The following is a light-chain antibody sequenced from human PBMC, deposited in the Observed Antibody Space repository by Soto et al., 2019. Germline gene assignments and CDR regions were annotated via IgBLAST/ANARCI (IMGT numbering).Light chain of an antibody. V-gene: IGLV1-40*01. Sequence: QPVLTQPPSLSGAPGQNIIISCTGGGSNIGAGFDVHWYQQLPGTAPKLLIYGNTNRPSGVPDRFSGSKSGTSASLVITGLQAEDEADYYCQAYDTGLSGPVVFGGGTKVTAL. J-gene: IGLJ2*01. CDR3: QAYDTGLSGPVV. CDR1: GSNIGAGFD. CDR2: GNT.